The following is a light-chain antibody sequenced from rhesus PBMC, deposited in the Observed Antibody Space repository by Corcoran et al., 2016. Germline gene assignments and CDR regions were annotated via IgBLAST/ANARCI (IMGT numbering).Light chain of an antibody. CDR3: NSYASIINYI. V-gene: IGLV2-13*03. CDR1: SRDIGGYNR. CDR2: EDS. Sequence: QAAPTQSPSVSGAPGQSVTISCTGTSRDIGGYNRVSWYQQHPGKAPKLMIYEDSKRPSGVSDRFSGSKSGTTASLTISGLQAEDEADYYCNSYASIINYIFGAGTRLTVL. J-gene: IGLJ1*01.